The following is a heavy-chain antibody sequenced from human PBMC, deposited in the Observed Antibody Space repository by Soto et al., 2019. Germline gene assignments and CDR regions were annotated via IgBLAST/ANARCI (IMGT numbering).Heavy chain of an antibody. J-gene: IGHJ4*02. D-gene: IGHD2-2*01. V-gene: IGHV5-51*01. Sequence: GWVRQMPGKGLEWMGIIYPGDADTRYSPSFQGQVTSSADKSISTAYLQWSSLKASDTAMYYWARQVVPAAPDYWGQGTLGTVSS. CDR3: ARQVVPAAPDY. CDR2: IYPGDADT.